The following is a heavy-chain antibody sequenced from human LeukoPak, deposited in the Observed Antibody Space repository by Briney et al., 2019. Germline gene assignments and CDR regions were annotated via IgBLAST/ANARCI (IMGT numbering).Heavy chain of an antibody. CDR1: GGSISSSSYY. Sequence: SETLSLTCTVSGGSISSSSYYWGWIRQPPGKGLEWIGSIYYSGSTYYNASLKSQVSISIDTSKNRFSLKLTSVTAADTAVYYCARQTGSGLFILPGGQGTLVTVSS. CDR2: IYYSGST. V-gene: IGHV4-39*01. CDR3: ARQTGSGLFILP. D-gene: IGHD3/OR15-3a*01. J-gene: IGHJ4*02.